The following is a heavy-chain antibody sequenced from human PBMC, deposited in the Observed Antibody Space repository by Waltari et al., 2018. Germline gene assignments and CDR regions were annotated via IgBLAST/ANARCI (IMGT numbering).Heavy chain of an antibody. V-gene: IGHV1-69*13. CDR3: ARDGPDIVAVSKYPIWFDP. D-gene: IGHD5-12*01. Sequence: QVQLVQSGAEVKKPGSSVKVSCKASGGTFSSYAISWVRPAPGQGLEWMGRIIPIFGTANYAQKFQGRVTITADKSTSTAYMELSSLRSEDTAVYYCARDGPDIVAVSKYPIWFDPWGQGTLVTVSS. CDR1: GGTFSSYA. CDR2: IIPIFGTA. J-gene: IGHJ5*02.